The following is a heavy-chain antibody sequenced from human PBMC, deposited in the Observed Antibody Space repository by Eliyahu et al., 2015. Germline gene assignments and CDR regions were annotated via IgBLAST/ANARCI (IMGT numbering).Heavy chain of an antibody. D-gene: IGHD3-16*01. CDR3: AAFNSNYYGMDV. J-gene: IGHJ6*04. Sequence: QVQLQQXGAGLLKPSETLSLTCAVXXGSXSGYXWSWIRQPPGKGLEWIGEINHSGSTNYNPSLKSRVTISVDTSKNQFSLKLSSVTAADTAVYYCAAFNSNYYGMDVWGKGTTVTVSS. CDR1: XGSXSGYX. CDR2: INHSGST. V-gene: IGHV4-34*01.